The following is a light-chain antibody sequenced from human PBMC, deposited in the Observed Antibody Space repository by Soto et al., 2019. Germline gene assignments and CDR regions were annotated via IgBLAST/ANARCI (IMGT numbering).Light chain of an antibody. V-gene: IGKV3-20*01. CDR2: DAV. J-gene: IGKJ1*01. CDR1: HSVPNDS. CDR3: HQCAHSPLT. Sequence: EIVLTQSPATLSLPPGERATLSCRASHSVPNDSLAWYQQKPGQPPRLIIDDAVDRATGVPDRFIGSGSGTDFTLTISRLEPEDFAVYYCHQCAHSPLTFGQGTKVEIK.